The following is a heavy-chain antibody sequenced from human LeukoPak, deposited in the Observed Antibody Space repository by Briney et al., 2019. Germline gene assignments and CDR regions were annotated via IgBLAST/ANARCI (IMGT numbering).Heavy chain of an antibody. D-gene: IGHD3-10*01. Sequence: GGSLRLSCLTSGFTLSTNAMSWVRQAPGKGLEWISGISGSGASTYYADSVKGRFTISRDDSRNTLYLQMNSLRGDDTAFYYCATEDYNASFDYWGQGTLVTVSS. CDR2: ISGSGAST. J-gene: IGHJ4*02. CDR1: GFTLSTNA. CDR3: ATEDYNASFDY. V-gene: IGHV3-23*01.